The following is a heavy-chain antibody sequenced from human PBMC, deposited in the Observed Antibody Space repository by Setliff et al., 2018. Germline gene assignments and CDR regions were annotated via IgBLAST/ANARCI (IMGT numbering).Heavy chain of an antibody. V-gene: IGHV4-39*01. D-gene: IGHD2-2*01. CDR3: ASCRYQVPYDY. J-gene: IGHJ4*02. CDR1: GGSISSISYY. Sequence: ETLSLTCTVPGGSISSISYYWGWIRQPPGKGLEWIGTVYDSGTTYHNPSLKSRVTIFVDTSKNQFSLNLNSVTAADTGVYYCASCRYQVPYDYWGQGILVTVSS. CDR2: VYDSGTT.